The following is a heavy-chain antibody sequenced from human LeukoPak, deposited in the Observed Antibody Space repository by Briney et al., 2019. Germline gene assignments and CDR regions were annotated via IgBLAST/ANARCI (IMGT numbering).Heavy chain of an antibody. CDR3: AKVPAARSTVTTADY. Sequence: GGSLRLSCAASGFISSTFAMSWVRQAPGKGLEWVSVISSSGDDTHYADPAKGRFTISRDNSKNTLYLQMNSLRAEDTAVYYCAKVPAARSTVTTADYWGQGTLVTVSS. J-gene: IGHJ4*02. CDR1: GFISSTFA. D-gene: IGHD4-17*01. CDR2: ISSSGDDT. V-gene: IGHV3-23*01.